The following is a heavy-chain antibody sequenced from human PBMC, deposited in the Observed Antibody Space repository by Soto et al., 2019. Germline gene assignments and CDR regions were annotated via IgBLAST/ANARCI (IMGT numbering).Heavy chain of an antibody. J-gene: IGHJ6*02. CDR1: GFTFTSSA. V-gene: IGHV1-58*01. Sequence: ASVKVSCKASGFTFTSSAVQWVRQARGQRLEWIGWIVVGSGNTKYSQKFQGRVTITRDTSASTAYMELSSLRSEDTAVYYCARDPSYYGMDVWGQGTTVTVSS. CDR3: ARDPSYYGMDV. CDR2: IVVGSGNT.